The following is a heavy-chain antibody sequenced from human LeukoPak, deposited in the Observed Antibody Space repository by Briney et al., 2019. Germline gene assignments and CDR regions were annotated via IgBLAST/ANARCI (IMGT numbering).Heavy chain of an antibody. V-gene: IGHV3-23*01. D-gene: IGHD3-10*01. J-gene: IGHJ4*02. Sequence: PGGSLRLSCTASGFTFGDYAMSWVRQAPGKGLEWVSGISGSGGATYYADSVKGRFTISRDDPHNTLYLQMNSLRAEDTAVYFCARGGVDYYGSGTYYLMYYFDYWGQGALVTVSS. CDR3: ARGGVDYYGSGTYYLMYYFDY. CDR1: GFTFGDYA. CDR2: ISGSGGAT.